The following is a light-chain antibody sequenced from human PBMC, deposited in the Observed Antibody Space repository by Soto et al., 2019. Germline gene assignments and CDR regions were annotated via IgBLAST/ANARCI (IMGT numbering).Light chain of an antibody. J-gene: IGLJ1*01. CDR1: SSNIGSNY. CDR3: GSYSSTDTPFV. Sequence: QSVLTQPPSASGTPGQRVNISCSGSSSNIGSNYVYWYRQFPGTAPKLLIQRNNQRPSGVPARFSGSKSGTSASLAISGLRSEDEADYYCGSYSSTDTPFVFGTGTKLTVL. V-gene: IGLV1-47*01. CDR2: RNN.